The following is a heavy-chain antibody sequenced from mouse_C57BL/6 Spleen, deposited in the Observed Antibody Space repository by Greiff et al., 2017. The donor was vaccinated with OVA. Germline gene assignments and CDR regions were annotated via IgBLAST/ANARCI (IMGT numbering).Heavy chain of an antibody. V-gene: IGHV1-76*01. Sequence: QVQLQQSGAELVRPGASVTLSCKASGYTFTDYYINWVKQRPGQGLEWIARIYPGSGNTYYNEKFKGKATLTAEKSSSTAYMQLSSLTSEDSAVYFCARSEGYRDSFDYWGQGTTLTVSS. CDR2: IYPGSGNT. CDR1: GYTFTDYY. J-gene: IGHJ2*01. CDR3: ARSEGYRDSFDY. D-gene: IGHD3-1*01.